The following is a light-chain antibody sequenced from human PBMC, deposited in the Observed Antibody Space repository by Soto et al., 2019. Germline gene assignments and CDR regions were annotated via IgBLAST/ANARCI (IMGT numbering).Light chain of an antibody. Sequence: EIVLTQSPATLSLSPGERATLSCRASQSVSSHLDWYQQKPGQAPRLLIYDASNRATGIPARFSGSGSGTDFTLTISSLEPEDFAVYYCQQRSNWPSITFGQGTRLEIK. CDR1: QSVSSH. CDR3: QQRSNWPSIT. CDR2: DAS. V-gene: IGKV3-11*01. J-gene: IGKJ5*01.